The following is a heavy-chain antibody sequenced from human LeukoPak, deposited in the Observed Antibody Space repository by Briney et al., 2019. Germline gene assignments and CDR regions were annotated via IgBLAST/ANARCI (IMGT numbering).Heavy chain of an antibody. CDR2: INHSGST. CDR3: ARGKGKWLRFDY. J-gene: IGHJ4*02. D-gene: IGHD5-12*01. Sequence: GSLRLSCAASGFTFSSYSMNWVRQPPGKGLEWIGEINHSGSTNYNPSLKSRVTISVDTSKNQFSLKLSSVTAADTAVYYCARGKGKWLRFDYWGQGTLVTVSS. CDR1: GFTFSSYS. V-gene: IGHV4-34*01.